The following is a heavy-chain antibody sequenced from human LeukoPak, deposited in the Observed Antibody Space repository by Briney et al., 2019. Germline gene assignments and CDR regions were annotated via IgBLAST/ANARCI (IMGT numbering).Heavy chain of an antibody. V-gene: IGHV4-39*01. D-gene: IGHD6-13*01. CDR2: IYYSGST. J-gene: IGHJ3*02. Sequence: SETLSLTCTVSGGSISSSSYYWGWIRQPPGKGLEWIGSIYYSGSTYYNPSLKSRVTTSVDTSKNQFSLKLSSVTAADTAVYYCARRNEDLIAAAGSDAFDIWGQGTMVTVSS. CDR1: GGSISSSSYY. CDR3: ARRNEDLIAAAGSDAFDI.